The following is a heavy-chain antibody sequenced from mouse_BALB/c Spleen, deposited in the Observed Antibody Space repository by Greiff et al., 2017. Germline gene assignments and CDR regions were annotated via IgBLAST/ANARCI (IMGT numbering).Heavy chain of an antibody. CDR2: INPSNGRT. J-gene: IGHJ3*01. CDR3: ARYGSSFAWFAY. V-gene: IGHV1S81*02. Sequence: QVQLQQPGAELVKPGASVKLSCKASGYTFTSYWMHWVKQRPGQGLEWIGEINPSNGRTNYNEKFKSKATLTVDKSSSTAYMQLSSLTSEDSAVYYCARYGSSFAWFAYWGQGTLVTVSA. D-gene: IGHD1-1*01. CDR1: GYTFTSYW.